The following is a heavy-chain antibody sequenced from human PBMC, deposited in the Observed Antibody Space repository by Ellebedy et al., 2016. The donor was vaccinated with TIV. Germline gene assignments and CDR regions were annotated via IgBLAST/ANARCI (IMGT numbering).Heavy chain of an antibody. Sequence: ASVKVSCXVSGYTLTELSMHWVRQAPGKGLEWMGGFDPEDGETIYAQKFQGRVTMTEDTSTGTAYMELSSLRSEDTAVYYCATVAFGVRFLEWLLSPLFYWGQGTLVTVSS. V-gene: IGHV1-24*01. J-gene: IGHJ4*02. D-gene: IGHD3-3*01. CDR1: GYTLTELS. CDR2: FDPEDGET. CDR3: ATVAFGVRFLEWLLSPLFY.